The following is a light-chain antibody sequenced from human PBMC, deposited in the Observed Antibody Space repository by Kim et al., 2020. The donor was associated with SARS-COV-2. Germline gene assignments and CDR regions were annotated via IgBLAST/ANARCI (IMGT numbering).Light chain of an antibody. V-gene: IGKV3-15*01. Sequence: PGERTFLSCNARQDVNSHLASSQQKPGQAPRLLLYAASTRATGIPVRFSGSGSETEFSLTISSLQSEDSAVDCCQQYDKWPPAYTFGQGTKVDIK. J-gene: IGKJ2*01. CDR2: AAS. CDR3: QQYDKWPPAYT. CDR1: QDVNSH.